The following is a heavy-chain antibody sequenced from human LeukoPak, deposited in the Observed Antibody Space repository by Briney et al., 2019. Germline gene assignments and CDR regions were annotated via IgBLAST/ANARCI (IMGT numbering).Heavy chain of an antibody. CDR3: ARGVADYYDSTYAFDI. CDR2: IYYSGST. V-gene: IGHV4-59*01. J-gene: IGHJ3*02. CDR1: GGSISSYY. D-gene: IGHD3-22*01. Sequence: SETLSLTCTVSGGSISSYYWSWIRQPPGKGPEWIGCIYYSGSTNYSPSLRSRVTISVDTSKNQFSLKLSSVTAADTAVYYCARGVADYYDSTYAFDIWGQGTMVTVS.